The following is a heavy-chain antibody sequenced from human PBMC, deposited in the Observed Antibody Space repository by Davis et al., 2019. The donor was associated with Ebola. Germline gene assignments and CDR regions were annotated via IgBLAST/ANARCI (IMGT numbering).Heavy chain of an antibody. CDR3: AIARNYYGSQPIDY. V-gene: IGHV3-23*01. CDR2: ISGSGGST. J-gene: IGHJ4*02. CDR1: GFTFSRYA. Sequence: GESLKISCAASGFTFSRYALSWVRQAPGKGLEWVSAISGSGGSTYYADSVKGRFTISRDNSKNTLYVQMNSLRAEDTAVYYCAIARNYYGSQPIDYWGQGTLVTVSS. D-gene: IGHD3-10*01.